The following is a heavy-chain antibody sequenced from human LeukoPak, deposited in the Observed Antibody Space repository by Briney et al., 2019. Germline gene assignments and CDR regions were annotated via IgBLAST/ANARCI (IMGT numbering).Heavy chain of an antibody. CDR3: AKMDVNGAIYYFDY. J-gene: IGHJ4*02. CDR1: GFTFSSYG. CDR2: IWYDGSNK. Sequence: PGGSLRLSCAASGFTFSSYGMHWVRQAPGKGLEWVAVIWYDGSNKYYADSVKGRFTISRDNSRNMMYLQMNSLRADDTAVYYCAKMDVNGAIYYFDYWGQGTLVTVSS. V-gene: IGHV3-33*06. D-gene: IGHD2-2*03.